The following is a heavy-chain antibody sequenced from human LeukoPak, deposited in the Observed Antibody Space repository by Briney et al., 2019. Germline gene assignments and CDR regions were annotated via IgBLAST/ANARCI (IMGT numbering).Heavy chain of an antibody. Sequence: GGSLRLSCAASGFTFSSYSMNWVRQAPGKGLEGVSSISSSSSYIYYGDSVKGRFTISRDNAKNSLYLQMNSLRAEDTAVYYCAREPSNYGDHYFDYWGQGTLVTVSS. CDR3: AREPSNYGDHYFDY. CDR2: ISSSSSYI. V-gene: IGHV3-21*01. CDR1: GFTFSSYS. J-gene: IGHJ4*02. D-gene: IGHD4-17*01.